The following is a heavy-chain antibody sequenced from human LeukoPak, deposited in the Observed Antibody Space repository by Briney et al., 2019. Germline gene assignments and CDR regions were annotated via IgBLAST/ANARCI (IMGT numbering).Heavy chain of an antibody. CDR1: GYTLSELS. CDR2: FDPEDGET. Sequence: GASVKVSCKVSGYTLSELSMHWVRQAPGKGLEWMGGFDPEDGETIYAQKFQGRVTMTEDTSTDTAYMELSSLRSEDTADYYCATSGDYGNWFDPWGQGTLVTVSS. D-gene: IGHD2-21*02. J-gene: IGHJ5*02. V-gene: IGHV1-24*01. CDR3: ATSGDYGNWFDP.